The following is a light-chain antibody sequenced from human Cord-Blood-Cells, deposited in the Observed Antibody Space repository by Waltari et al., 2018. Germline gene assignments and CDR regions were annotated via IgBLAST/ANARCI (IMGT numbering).Light chain of an antibody. Sequence: DIVLTQARHFPSVTLKRTVTITCRASQSIGTSLHWYQQKPDQSPKLLIKYASQSISGVPSRFSGSGSGTDFTLTINSLEAEDAATYYCHQSSSLPFTFGPGTKVDIK. CDR2: YAS. J-gene: IGKJ3*01. CDR3: HQSSSLPFT. CDR1: QSIGTS. V-gene: IGKV6-21*02.